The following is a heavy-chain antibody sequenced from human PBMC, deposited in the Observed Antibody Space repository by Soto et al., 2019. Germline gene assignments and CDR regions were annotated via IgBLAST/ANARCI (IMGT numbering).Heavy chain of an antibody. CDR1: GDSIYSSTYF. V-gene: IGHV4-39*01. CDR2: IFESGDS. CDR3: ARLGGSYPARTGAAGYFDY. Sequence: QLQLQESGPGLLKPSETLSLTCTVSGDSIYSSTYFWGWIRQPPGKGLEWIGNIFESGDSYYNPSLNSRVTVSVETSENQFSLNLRSVTAADTAVYFCARLGGSYPARTGAAGYFDYWGQGTLVTVSS. D-gene: IGHD3-16*01. J-gene: IGHJ4*02.